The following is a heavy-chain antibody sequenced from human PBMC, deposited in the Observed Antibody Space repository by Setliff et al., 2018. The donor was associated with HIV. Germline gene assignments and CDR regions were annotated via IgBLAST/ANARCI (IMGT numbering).Heavy chain of an antibody. V-gene: IGHV4-4*09. D-gene: IGHD1-1*01. CDR1: GGSITRYY. CDR3: ARKDWTVAALEY. Sequence: SSETLSLTCTVSGGSITRYYWSWIRQSLGKGLEWIGYIYISGSTDYSPSLKSRVTISADTSKNQVSLKLTSVTAADSAVYYCARKDWTVAALEYWGQGTLVTVSS. J-gene: IGHJ4*02. CDR2: IYISGST.